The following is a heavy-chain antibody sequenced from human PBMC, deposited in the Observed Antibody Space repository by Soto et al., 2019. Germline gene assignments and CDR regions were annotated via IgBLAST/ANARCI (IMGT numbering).Heavy chain of an antibody. J-gene: IGHJ5*02. CDR2: FSGTGGYT. CDR3: ARGQRALITYGPFDP. V-gene: IGHV3-23*01. D-gene: IGHD4-17*01. CDR1: GFTLSSYA. Sequence: GGSRRLSCAASGFTLSSYAMSWVRQAPGKGLEWVSTFSGTGGYTYYADSVKGRFTISRDDSKNTLFLHMNSLRAADTAVYYCARGQRALITYGPFDPWGQGTLVTVSS.